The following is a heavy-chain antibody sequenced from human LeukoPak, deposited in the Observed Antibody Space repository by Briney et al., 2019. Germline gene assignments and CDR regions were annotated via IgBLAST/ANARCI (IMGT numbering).Heavy chain of an antibody. CDR2: ISWNSGSI. CDR1: GFTFDDYA. Sequence: GRSLRLSCAASGFTFDDYAMHWVRQAPGKGLEWVSGISWNSGSIGYADSVKGRFIISRDNAKNSLYLQMNSLRDEDTAVYYCANLGPPGRDHYLESWGQGTLVTVSS. V-gene: IGHV3-9*01. CDR3: ANLGPPGRDHYLES. D-gene: IGHD5-24*01. J-gene: IGHJ4*02.